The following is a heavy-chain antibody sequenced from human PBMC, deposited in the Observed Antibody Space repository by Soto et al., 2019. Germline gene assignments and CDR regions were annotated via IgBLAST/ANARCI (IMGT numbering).Heavy chain of an antibody. CDR3: ARALPPDIVGLMYFDY. J-gene: IGHJ4*02. CDR1: GYTFTSYY. V-gene: IGHV1-46*01. CDR2: ITPSDGSR. Sequence: QVQLVQSGAEVRKPGASVKVSCKASGYTFTSYYLHWVRQAPGQGLEWMGMITPSDGSRTYAQEFQGRVPMARDTSTSTVSMDMSSLRSEDTAVYYCARALPPDIVGLMYFDYWGQGTLVTVSS. D-gene: IGHD1-26*01.